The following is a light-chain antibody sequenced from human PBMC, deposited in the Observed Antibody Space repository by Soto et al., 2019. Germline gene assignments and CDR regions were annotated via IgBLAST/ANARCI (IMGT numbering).Light chain of an antibody. CDR3: QQYSDWPPLT. J-gene: IGKJ4*01. Sequence: IVMTQSPATLSLSPVERATLSCRASQSVGSNLGWYQQKPGQAPRLLIFDASTRATGIPARFSGSGSGTEFTLTIRSLQSEDFAIYYCQQYSDWPPLTFGGGTKVDIK. V-gene: IGKV3-15*01. CDR2: DAS. CDR1: QSVGSN.